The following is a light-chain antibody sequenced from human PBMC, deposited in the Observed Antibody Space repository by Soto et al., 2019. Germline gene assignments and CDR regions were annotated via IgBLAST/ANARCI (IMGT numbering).Light chain of an antibody. J-gene: IGKJ4*01. CDR2: VAS. CDR3: QQHSGTPPT. CDR1: QSISTH. V-gene: IGKV1-39*01. Sequence: DIQMTQAPPSLSAFVGDRVTITCRASQSISTHLNWYQQKPGKAPKLLIRVASTFQSGVPSRFSGSGSGTDFTLTISNLQPDDFATYYCQQHSGTPPTFGGGTKVDIK.